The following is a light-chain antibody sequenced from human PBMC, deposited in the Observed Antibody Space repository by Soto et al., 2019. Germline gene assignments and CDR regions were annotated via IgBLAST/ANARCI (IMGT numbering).Light chain of an antibody. CDR3: QHYGSSPPYT. V-gene: IGKV3-20*01. CDR2: GAA. J-gene: IGKJ2*01. CDR1: QSVSSTY. Sequence: EIVLTQSPGPLSLSPGQRVSLSCRASQSVSSTYLAWYQQKPGQAPMLLIYGAAYRATGIPDRFSGSGSGTDFTLTISRLEPEDFAVYYCQHYGSSPPYTSGQGTKLEIK.